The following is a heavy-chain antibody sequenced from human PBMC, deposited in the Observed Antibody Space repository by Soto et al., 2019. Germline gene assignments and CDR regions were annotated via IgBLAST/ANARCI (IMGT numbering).Heavy chain of an antibody. CDR2: ISGSGGST. CDR3: AKPARNYDFWSGYFDY. Sequence: EVQLLESGGGLVQPGGSLRLSCAASGFTFSSYARSWVRQAPGKGLEWVSAISGSGGSTYYADSVKGRFTISRDNSKNTLYLQMNSLRAEDTAVYYCAKPARNYDFWSGYFDYWGQGTLVTVSS. D-gene: IGHD3-3*01. V-gene: IGHV3-23*01. J-gene: IGHJ4*02. CDR1: GFTFSSYA.